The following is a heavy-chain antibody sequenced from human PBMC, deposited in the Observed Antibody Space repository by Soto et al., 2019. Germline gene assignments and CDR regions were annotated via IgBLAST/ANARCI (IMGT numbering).Heavy chain of an antibody. CDR3: ARVYSSSSGVGYYYYMDV. CDR1: GFTFSSYS. V-gene: IGHV3-21*01. Sequence: GESLKISCAASGFTFSSYSMNWVRQAPGKGLEWVSSISSSSSYIYYADSVKGRFTISRDNAKNSLYLQMNSLRAEDTAVYYCARVYSSSSGVGYYYYMDVWGKGTTVTVSS. D-gene: IGHD6-6*01. J-gene: IGHJ6*03. CDR2: ISSSSSYI.